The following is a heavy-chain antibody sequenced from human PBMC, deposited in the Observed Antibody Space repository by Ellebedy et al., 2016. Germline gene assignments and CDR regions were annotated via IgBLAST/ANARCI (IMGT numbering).Heavy chain of an antibody. J-gene: IGHJ4*02. CDR3: ARVPPGYSGYANFDY. CDR2: IYPGDSDT. D-gene: IGHD5-12*01. CDR1: GYSFTSYW. V-gene: IGHV5-51*01. Sequence: GESLKISXKGSGYSFTSYWIGWVRQMPGKGLEWMGIIYPGDSDTRYSPSFQGQVTISADKSISTAYLQWSSLKASDTAMYYCARVPPGYSGYANFDYWGQGTLVTVSS.